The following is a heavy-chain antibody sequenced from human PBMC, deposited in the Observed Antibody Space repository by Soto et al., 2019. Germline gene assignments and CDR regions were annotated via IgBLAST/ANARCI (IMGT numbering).Heavy chain of an antibody. CDR1: GFTFSSYW. CDR3: ARGIDDFLWFGELFDWFDP. D-gene: IGHD3-10*01. CDR2: INSDGSST. V-gene: IGHV3-74*01. Sequence: GGSLRLSCAASGFTFSSYWMHWVRQAPGKGLVWVSRINSDGSSTSYADSVKGRFTISRDNAKNTLYLQMNSLRAEDTAVYYCARGIDDFLWFGELFDWFDPWGQGTLVTVSS. J-gene: IGHJ5*02.